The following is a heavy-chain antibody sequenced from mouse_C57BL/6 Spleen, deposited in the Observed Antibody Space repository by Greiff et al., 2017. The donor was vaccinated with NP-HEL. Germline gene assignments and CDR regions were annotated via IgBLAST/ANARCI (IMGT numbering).Heavy chain of an antibody. V-gene: IGHV1-81*01. J-gene: IGHJ2*01. CDR1: GYTFTSYG. D-gene: IGHD1-1*01. Sequence: VMLVESGAELARPGASVKLSCKASGYTFTSYGISWVKQRTGQGLEWIGEIYPRSGNTYYNEKFKGKATLTADKSSSTAYMELRSLTSEDSAVYFCARGTTAVATGDYWGQGTTLTVSS. CDR2: IYPRSGNT. CDR3: ARGTTAVATGDY.